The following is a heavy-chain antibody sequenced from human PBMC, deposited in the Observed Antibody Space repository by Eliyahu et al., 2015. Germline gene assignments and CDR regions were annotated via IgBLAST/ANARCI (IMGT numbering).Heavy chain of an antibody. CDR2: VFYTGSA. CDR1: GDSVNFENYF. J-gene: IGHJ5*02. V-gene: IGHV4-61*01. D-gene: IGHD4-17*01. Sequence: QVQLQESGPGLVKPSETLSLTCIVSGDSVNFENYFWTWLRQSPGQRLEWIGFVFYTGSANYNPSFRGRVSTSVDTSKNQFSLKLTSMTPADTAVYYCARGNGDYDFNWFGPWGQGKLVTVSS. CDR3: ARGNGDYDFNWFGP.